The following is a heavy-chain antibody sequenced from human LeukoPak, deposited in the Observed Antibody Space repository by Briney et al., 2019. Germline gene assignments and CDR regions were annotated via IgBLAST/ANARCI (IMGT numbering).Heavy chain of an antibody. D-gene: IGHD3-9*01. J-gene: IGHJ2*01. V-gene: IGHV5-51*01. CDR1: GYSFTSYW. Sequence: GESLKISCKGSGYSFTSYWIGWVRQMPGKGLEWMGIIYPGDSDTRYSPSFQGQVTISADKSISTAYLQWTSLKASDTAMYYCARRKDYDILTGENWFFDLWGRGTLVTVSS. CDR3: ARRKDYDILTGENWFFDL. CDR2: IYPGDSDT.